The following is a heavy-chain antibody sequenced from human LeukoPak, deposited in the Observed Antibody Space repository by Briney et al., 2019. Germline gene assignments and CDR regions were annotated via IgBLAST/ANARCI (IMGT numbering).Heavy chain of an antibody. Sequence: GESLTLTCTASGFTISSYERNWVRQAPGKGLEWISSISSSSSYIYYAHSMKCRFTSSRDNAKNSLYLQMNGLRAEDTAVYYCAGARYSSSSYFDYWGQGTLVTVSS. CDR1: GFTISSYE. CDR2: ISSSSSYI. J-gene: IGHJ4*02. V-gene: IGHV3-21*01. D-gene: IGHD6-6*01. CDR3: AGARYSSSSYFDY.